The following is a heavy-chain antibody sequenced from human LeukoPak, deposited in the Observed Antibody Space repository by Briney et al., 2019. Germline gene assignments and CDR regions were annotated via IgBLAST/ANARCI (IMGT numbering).Heavy chain of an antibody. CDR3: ARDRGAARLQENWFDP. V-gene: IGHV3-7*01. J-gene: IGHJ5*02. CDR1: GHPFSTYC. D-gene: IGHD6-6*01. Sequence: PGGSLRLSCVASGHPFSTYCMTWVRQAPAKGREWVANIRQDGRDKDYVDSVKGRFTISRDNSKNTLYLQMNSLRAEDTAVYYCARDRGAARLQENWFDPWGQGTLVTVSS. CDR2: IRQDGRDK.